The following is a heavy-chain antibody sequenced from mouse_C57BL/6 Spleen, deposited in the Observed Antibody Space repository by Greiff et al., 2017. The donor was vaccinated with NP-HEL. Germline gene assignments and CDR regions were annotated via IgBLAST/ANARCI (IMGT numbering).Heavy chain of an antibody. J-gene: IGHJ2*01. Sequence: VKLVESGPELVKPGASVKISCKASGYAFSSSWMNWVKQRPGKGLEWIGRIYPGDGDTNYNGKFKGKATLTADKSSSTAYMQLSSLTSEDSAVYFCARPIYYGNYAFDYWGQGTTLTVSS. V-gene: IGHV1-82*01. CDR1: GYAFSSSW. CDR2: IYPGDGDT. CDR3: ARPIYYGNYAFDY. D-gene: IGHD2-1*01.